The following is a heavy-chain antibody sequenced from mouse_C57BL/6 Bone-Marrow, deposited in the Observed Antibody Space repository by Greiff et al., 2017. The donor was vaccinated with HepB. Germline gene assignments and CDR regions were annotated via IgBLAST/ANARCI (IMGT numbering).Heavy chain of an antibody. D-gene: IGHD1-1*01. CDR2: ISDGGSYT. V-gene: IGHV5-4*01. Sequence: EVKLVESGGGLVKPGGSLKLSCAASGFTFSSYAMSWVRQTPEKRLEWVATISDGGSYTYYPDNVKGRFTISRDNAKNNLYLQMSHLKSEDTAMYYCARDRDYYGSSPHWYFDVGGTGPTVTVSS. CDR1: GFTFSSYA. J-gene: IGHJ1*03. CDR3: ARDRDYYGSSPHWYFDV.